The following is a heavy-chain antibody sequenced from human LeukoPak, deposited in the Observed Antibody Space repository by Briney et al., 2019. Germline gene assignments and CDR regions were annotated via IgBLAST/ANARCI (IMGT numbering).Heavy chain of an antibody. CDR3: ARHAVKVVTAPIDY. D-gene: IGHD2-21*02. J-gene: IGHJ4*02. V-gene: IGHV1-69*06. CDR1: GGTFSSYA. CDR2: IIPIFGTA. Sequence: GSSVKVSCKASGGTFSSYAISWVRQAPGQGLEWMGGIIPIFGTANYAQKFQGRVTITADKSTSTAYMELSSLRSEDTAVYYCARHAVKVVTAPIDYWGQGTLATVSS.